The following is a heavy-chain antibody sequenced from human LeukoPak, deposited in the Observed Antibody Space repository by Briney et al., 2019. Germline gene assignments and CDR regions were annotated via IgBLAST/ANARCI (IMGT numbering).Heavy chain of an antibody. D-gene: IGHD1-26*01. CDR1: GYSISSGYS. CDR3: ARAGYSGPGSGFGY. Sequence: SETLSLTCAVSGYSISSGYSWGWIRQPPGKGLEWIGSIYHSGSTYYNPSLKSRVTISVDTSKNQFSLKLSPVTAADTAVYYCARAGYSGPGSGFGYWGQGTLVTVSS. J-gene: IGHJ4*02. V-gene: IGHV4-38-2*01. CDR2: IYHSGST.